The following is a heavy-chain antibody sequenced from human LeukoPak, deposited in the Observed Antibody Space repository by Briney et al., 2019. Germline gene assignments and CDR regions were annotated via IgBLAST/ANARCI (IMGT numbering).Heavy chain of an antibody. V-gene: IGHV4-39*02. CDR1: GDSISNHNHF. CDR3: ATSVYSSGWHPFFDY. D-gene: IGHD6-19*01. J-gene: IGHJ4*02. CDR2: IHYIGST. Sequence: SETLSLTCTVSGDSISNHNHFWGWIRQPPGKGLEWIGSIHYIGSTYFNLSLKSRVTVSVDTSKNHFSLKLSSVTAADTAVYYCATSVYSSGWHPFFDYWGQGAPVTVSS.